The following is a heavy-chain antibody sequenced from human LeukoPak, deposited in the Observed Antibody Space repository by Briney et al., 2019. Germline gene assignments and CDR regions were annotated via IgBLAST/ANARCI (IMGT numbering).Heavy chain of an antibody. V-gene: IGHV5-51*01. Sequence: GESLKISCEGSGYSFSSYWIGWVRQMPGKGLEWMGIIYPGDSDTRYSPSFQGQVTISADKSISTAYLQWSSLRASDTAMYYCARGGSYSGSYYDYCDYWGQGTLVTVSS. D-gene: IGHD1-26*01. CDR3: ARGGSYSGSYYDYCDY. CDR1: GYSFSSYW. CDR2: IYPGDSDT. J-gene: IGHJ4*02.